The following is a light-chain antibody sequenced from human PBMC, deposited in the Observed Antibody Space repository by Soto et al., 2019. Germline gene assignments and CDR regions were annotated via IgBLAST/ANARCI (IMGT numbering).Light chain of an antibody. CDR2: DES. Sequence: ETVLTPSPATVSLSPVERPPLSCSASQSVSSYLAWYQQKPGQAPRILIYDESNRATGIPARFSGSGSGKDFTITISSLENEDFEVYSCQQYNNWPITFGQGKRLEIK. V-gene: IGKV3-11*01. J-gene: IGKJ5*01. CDR1: QSVSSY. CDR3: QQYNNWPIT.